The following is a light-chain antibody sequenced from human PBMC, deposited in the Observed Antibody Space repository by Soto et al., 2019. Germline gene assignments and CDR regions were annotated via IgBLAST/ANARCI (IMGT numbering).Light chain of an antibody. CDR1: QSVSSS. Sequence: EIVLTQSPATLSLSPGERATLSCRASQSVSSSLAWYQQKPGQAPRLLIYGASNGAAGIPARFSGTGSGADFTLTISSLQSEDFAVYYGQQYNNWPWTFGQGTKVDIK. J-gene: IGKJ1*01. CDR2: GAS. CDR3: QQYNNWPWT. V-gene: IGKV3-11*01.